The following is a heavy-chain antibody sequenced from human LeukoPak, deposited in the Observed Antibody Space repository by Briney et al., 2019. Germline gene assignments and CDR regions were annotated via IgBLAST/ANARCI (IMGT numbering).Heavy chain of an antibody. CDR2: ISSSGSTI. Sequence: PGGSLRLSCAASGFTLSSYEMNWVRQAPGKGLEWVSYISSSGSTIYYADSVKGRFTISRDNAKNSLYLQMNSLRAEDTAVYYCARDFVRGSGSPPYYYYYMDVWGKGTTVTVSS. D-gene: IGHD3-10*01. CDR3: ARDFVRGSGSPPYYYYYMDV. J-gene: IGHJ6*03. CDR1: GFTLSSYE. V-gene: IGHV3-48*03.